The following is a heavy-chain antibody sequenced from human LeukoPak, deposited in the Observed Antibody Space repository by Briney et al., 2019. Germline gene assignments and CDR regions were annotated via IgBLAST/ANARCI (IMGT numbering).Heavy chain of an antibody. CDR1: GGSISSYY. Sequence: PSETLSLTCTVSGGSISSYYWSWIRQPPGKGLEWIGSIYYSGSTYYNPSLKSRVTISVDTSKNQFSLKLSSVTAADTAVYYCANLSGYSSGWSYYYYYYMDVWGKGTTVTVSS. CDR3: ANLSGYSSGWSYYYYYYMDV. J-gene: IGHJ6*03. CDR2: IYYSGST. D-gene: IGHD6-19*01. V-gene: IGHV4-39*07.